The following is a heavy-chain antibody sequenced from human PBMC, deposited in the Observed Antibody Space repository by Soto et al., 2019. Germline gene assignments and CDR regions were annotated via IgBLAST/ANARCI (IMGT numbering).Heavy chain of an antibody. CDR1: HFTFSNSY. CDR2: ISGSGRDI. CDR3: TRDPRLCDY. V-gene: IGHV3-11*01. Sequence: QVHLVESGGGLVEPGGSLRLSCVSSHFTFSNSYMTWIRQAPGKGVEFISYISGSGRDIAYADSVKGRFTVSRDNGQKSLFLQLNSLRAEDSAVYYCTRDPRLCDYWGQGTPVTVSS. J-gene: IGHJ4*02.